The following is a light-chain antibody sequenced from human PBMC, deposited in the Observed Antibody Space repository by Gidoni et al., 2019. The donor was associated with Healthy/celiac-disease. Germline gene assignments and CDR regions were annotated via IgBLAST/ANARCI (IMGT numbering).Light chain of an antibody. CDR2: AAS. CDR1: QSISSY. V-gene: IGKV1-39*01. J-gene: IGKJ4*01. CDR3: QQSYSTLLT. Sequence: DIQMTQSPSSLSASVGDRVTITCRASQSISSYLNWYQQKPGKAPKLLIYAASSLQSGVPSRFSGSGSETDFTLTISSLQPEDFATYYCQQSYSTLLTFXGXTKVXIK.